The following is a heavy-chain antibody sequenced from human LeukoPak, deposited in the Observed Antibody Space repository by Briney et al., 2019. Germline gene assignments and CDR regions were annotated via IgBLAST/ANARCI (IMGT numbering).Heavy chain of an antibody. D-gene: IGHD5-24*01. J-gene: IGHJ4*02. Sequence: GGSLRLSCAASGFTYSDYYMSWIRQAPGKGLEWVSYISSSGSTIYYADYVKGRFTISRDNAKNSLYLQMNSLRAEDTAVYYCARVRGRWLQSRGLDYWGQGTLVTVSS. CDR1: GFTYSDYY. CDR2: ISSSGSTI. CDR3: ARVRGRWLQSRGLDY. V-gene: IGHV3-11*01.